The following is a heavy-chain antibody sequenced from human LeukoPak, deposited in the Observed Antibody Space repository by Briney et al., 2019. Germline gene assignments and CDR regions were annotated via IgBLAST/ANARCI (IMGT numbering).Heavy chain of an antibody. CDR1: GYTFTSYY. V-gene: IGHV1-46*01. CDR3: ARDRIVVVPAATPYGMDV. CDR2: INPSGGST. D-gene: IGHD2-2*01. Sequence: ASVKVSCKASGYTFTSYYMHWVRQAPGQGLEWMGIINPSGGSTSYAQKFQGRVTMTRDTSTSTVYMELSSLRSDDTAVYYCARDRIVVVPAATPYGMDVWGQGTTVTVSS. J-gene: IGHJ6*02.